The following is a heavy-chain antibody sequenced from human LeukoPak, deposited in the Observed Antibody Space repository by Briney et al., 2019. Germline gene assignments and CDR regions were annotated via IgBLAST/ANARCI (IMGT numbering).Heavy chain of an antibody. CDR2: IHRAGRT. Sequence: SETLSLTCAVSGVSISSSDWWIWVRQPPGQGLEWIGEIHRAGRTRYNPSLKSRVTISMDYSKNQFSLKLTSVTAADTAIYYCGKTDIYFNPIDYWGPGSLVTVSS. D-gene: IGHD3-9*01. CDR1: GVSISSSDW. J-gene: IGHJ4*02. V-gene: IGHV4-4*02. CDR3: GKTDIYFNPIDY.